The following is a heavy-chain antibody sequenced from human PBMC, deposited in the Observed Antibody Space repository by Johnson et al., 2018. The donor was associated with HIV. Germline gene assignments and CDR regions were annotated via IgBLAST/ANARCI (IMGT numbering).Heavy chain of an antibody. Sequence: VQLVESGGGLVQPGGSLRLSSAASGFIVSNNYMSLVRQAPGKGLEWVSIIYSDGSTYYADSVKGRFTISRDNSKNTVYLQMNSLRAEDTAVYYCARVALTVAGIAFDTLDVWGQGTMVIVSS. V-gene: IGHV3-53*01. J-gene: IGHJ3*01. CDR3: ARVALTVAGIAFDTLDV. CDR2: IYSDGST. CDR1: GFIVSNNY. D-gene: IGHD6-19*01.